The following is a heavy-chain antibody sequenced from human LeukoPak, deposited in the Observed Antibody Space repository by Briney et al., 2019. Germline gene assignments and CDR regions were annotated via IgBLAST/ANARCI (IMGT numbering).Heavy chain of an antibody. CDR2: ISSSSSYI. D-gene: IGHD3-3*01. V-gene: IGHV3-21*01. Sequence: GGSLRLSCAASGFTFSSYSMNWVRQAPGKGLEWVSSISSSSSYIYYADSVKGRFTISRDNAKNSLYLQMNSLRAEGTAVYYCARDFDFWSGYYEEAFWFDPWGQGTLVTVSS. CDR1: GFTFSSYS. J-gene: IGHJ5*02. CDR3: ARDFDFWSGYYEEAFWFDP.